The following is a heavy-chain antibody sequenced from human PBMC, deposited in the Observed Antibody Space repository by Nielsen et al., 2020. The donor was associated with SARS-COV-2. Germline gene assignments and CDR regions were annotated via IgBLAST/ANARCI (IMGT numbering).Heavy chain of an antibody. CDR2: MYTSGTS. CDR3: ARSSSYASAWFVS. V-gene: IGHV4-4*07. D-gene: IGHD2-2*01. Sequence: SETLSLTCTVSGGSISPNYWSWIRQPAGKGLEWIGRMYTSGTSNYNPSLRSLVTMSLDTAKNQFSLKLSSVTAADTAVYYCARSSSYASAWFVSWGQGTLVTVSS. J-gene: IGHJ5*01. CDR1: GGSISPNY.